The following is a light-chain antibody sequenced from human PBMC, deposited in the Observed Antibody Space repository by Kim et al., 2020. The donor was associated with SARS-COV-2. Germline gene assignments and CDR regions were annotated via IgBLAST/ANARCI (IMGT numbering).Light chain of an antibody. V-gene: IGKV3-20*01. J-gene: IGKJ2*01. CDR2: DAS. CDR1: QRVASSY. CDR3: QQYDNSPPYTYT. Sequence: PGERATLSCRASQRVASSYLAWYQQKPGQAPRPLIYDASSRATGIPDRFSGSGSGTDFTLTISRLEPEDFAVYYCQQYDNSPPYTYTFGQGT.